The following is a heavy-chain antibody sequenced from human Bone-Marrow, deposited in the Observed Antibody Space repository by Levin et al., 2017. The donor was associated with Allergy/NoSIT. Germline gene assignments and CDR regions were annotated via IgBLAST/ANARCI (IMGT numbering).Heavy chain of an antibody. V-gene: IGHV1-46*01. J-gene: IGHJ4*02. Sequence: PSASVKVSCKASGYTFSNYYLHWVRQAPGQGLEWMGIINPSGGDTTYPQKFQGRVTMTRDTSTSTVYMQLSSLTSEDAGVYYCARITYSSDTGDYYYGGFFDYWGQGTLVTVYS. CDR3: ARITYSSDTGDYYYGGFFDY. CDR2: INPSGGDT. D-gene: IGHD3-22*01. CDR1: GYTFSNYY.